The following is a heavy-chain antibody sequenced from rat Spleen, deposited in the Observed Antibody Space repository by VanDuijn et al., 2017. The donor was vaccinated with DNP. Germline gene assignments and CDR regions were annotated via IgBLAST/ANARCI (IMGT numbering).Heavy chain of an antibody. Sequence: EVQLVESGGGPVQPGRSLKLSCVASGFIFSNYWMNWIRQAPGKGLEWVASISYEGSNTYYGDSVKGRFTISRDNANAALYLQMDSLRSEDTATYYCTTTQYFDGWFPFVYWGQGVMVTVSS. CDR1: GFIFSNYW. CDR3: TTTQYFDGWFPFVY. V-gene: IGHV5-31*01. CDR2: ISYEGSNT. D-gene: IGHD1-12*02. J-gene: IGHJ2*01.